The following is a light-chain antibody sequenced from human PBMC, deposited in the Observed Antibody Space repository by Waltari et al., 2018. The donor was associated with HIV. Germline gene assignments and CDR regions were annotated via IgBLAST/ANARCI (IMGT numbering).Light chain of an antibody. J-gene: IGKJ2*01. Sequence: DIVMTQSPDSLAVSLGERATINCKSSQSVLHSPNNKNYLAWYQQNPGQPPKLLIFWASTRESGVPDRFSGSGSGTDFTLTISSLQAEDVAVYYCQQYYNTPYTFGQGTKLQIK. V-gene: IGKV4-1*01. CDR1: QSVLHSPNNKNY. CDR3: QQYYNTPYT. CDR2: WAS.